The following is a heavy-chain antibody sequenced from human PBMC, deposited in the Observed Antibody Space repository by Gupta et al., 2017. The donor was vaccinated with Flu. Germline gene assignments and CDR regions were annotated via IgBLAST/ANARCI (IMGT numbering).Heavy chain of an antibody. D-gene: IGHD1-26*01. V-gene: IGHV4-34*01. Sequence: QVQLQQWGAGLLKPSETLSLTCAVYGGSFSGYYWSWIRQPPGKGLEWIGEINHSGSTNYNPSLKSRVTISVDTSKNQFSLKLSSVTAADTAVYYCARGTPGEIVGATIASFDYWGQGTLVTVSS. CDR1: GGSFSGYY. CDR2: INHSGST. CDR3: ARGTPGEIVGATIASFDY. J-gene: IGHJ4*02.